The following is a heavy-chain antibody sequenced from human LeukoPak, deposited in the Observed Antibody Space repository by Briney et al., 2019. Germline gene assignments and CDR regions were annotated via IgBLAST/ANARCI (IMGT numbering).Heavy chain of an antibody. J-gene: IGHJ3*02. CDR3: ARDEVAAAAARGAFDI. V-gene: IGHV3-20*04. CDR2: INWNGGST. CDR1: GFTFDDYG. D-gene: IGHD6-13*01. Sequence: GGSLRLSCAASGFTFDDYGMSWVRQAPGKGLEWVSGINWNGGSTGYADSVKGRFTISRDNAKNSLYLQMNSLRAEDTALYYCARDEVAAAAARGAFDIWGQGTMVTVSS.